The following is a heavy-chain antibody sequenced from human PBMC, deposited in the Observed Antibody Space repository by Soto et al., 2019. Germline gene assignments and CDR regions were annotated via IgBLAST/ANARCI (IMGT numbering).Heavy chain of an antibody. J-gene: IGHJ4*02. D-gene: IGHD6-19*01. V-gene: IGHV1-46*01. Sequence: ASVKVSCKASGYTFTSYYMHWVRQAPGQRLEWMGRINPSNGNTKYSQKFQGRVTMTRDTSTSTAYMELSSLRSEDTAVYYCARAVAVAADFDYWGQGTLVTVSS. CDR3: ARAVAVAADFDY. CDR1: GYTFTSYY. CDR2: INPSNGNT.